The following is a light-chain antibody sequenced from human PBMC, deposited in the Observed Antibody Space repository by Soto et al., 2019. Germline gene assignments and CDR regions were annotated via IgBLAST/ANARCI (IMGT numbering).Light chain of an antibody. CDR3: ETWDSSQSAVV. CDR2: DNN. J-gene: IGLJ2*01. V-gene: IGLV1-51*01. Sequence: QSVLTQPPSVSAAPGQKVTISCSGSSSNIGDNYVSWYQQLPGTAPKLLIYDNNSRPSGIPDRFSGSKSGTSATLAITGLQAGDEDDYYCETWDSSQSAVVFGGGTKLTVL. CDR1: SSNIGDNY.